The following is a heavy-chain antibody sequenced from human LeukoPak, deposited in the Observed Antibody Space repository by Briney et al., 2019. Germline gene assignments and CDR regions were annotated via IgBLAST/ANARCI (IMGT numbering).Heavy chain of an antibody. Sequence: ASVKVSCKASGYTFTGYYMHWVQQAPGQGLEWMGWINPNSGGTNYAQKFQGRVTMTRDTSISTAYMELSRLRSDDTAVYYCARGYDSSGYYQLLYFQHWGQGTLVTVSS. V-gene: IGHV1-2*02. CDR1: GYTFTGYY. J-gene: IGHJ1*01. D-gene: IGHD3-22*01. CDR3: ARGYDSSGYYQLLYFQH. CDR2: INPNSGGT.